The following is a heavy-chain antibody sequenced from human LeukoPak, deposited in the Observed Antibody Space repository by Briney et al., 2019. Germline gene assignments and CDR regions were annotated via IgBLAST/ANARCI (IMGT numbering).Heavy chain of an antibody. CDR2: ISSNGGST. Sequence: GGSLRLSCAASGFTFSSYGMHWVRQAPGKGLEYVSAISSNGGSTYYADSVKGRFTISRDNSKNTLYLQMSSLRAEDTAVYYCVRWDLGYCSSTSCYETDYWGQGTLVTVSS. CDR1: GFTFSSYG. V-gene: IGHV3-64D*06. CDR3: VRWDLGYCSSTSCYETDY. J-gene: IGHJ4*02. D-gene: IGHD2-2*01.